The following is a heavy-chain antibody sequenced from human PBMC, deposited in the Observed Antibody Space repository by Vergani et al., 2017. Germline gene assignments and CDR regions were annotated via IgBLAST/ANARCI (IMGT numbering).Heavy chain of an antibody. V-gene: IGHV4-59*01. J-gene: IGHJ5*02. CDR3: ARQRYCSGGSCYRHWFDP. CDR2: IYYSGST. CDR1: GGSISSYY. Sequence: QVQLQESGPGLVKPSETLSLTCTVSGGSISSYYWSWIRQPPGKGLEWIGYIYYSGSTNYNPSLKSRVTISVDTSKNQFSLKLSSVTAADTAVYYCARQRYCSGGSCYRHWFDPWGQGTLVTVSS. D-gene: IGHD2-15*01.